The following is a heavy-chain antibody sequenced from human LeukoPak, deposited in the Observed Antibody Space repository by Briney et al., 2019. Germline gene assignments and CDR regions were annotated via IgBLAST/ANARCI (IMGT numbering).Heavy chain of an antibody. V-gene: IGHV4-59*01. CDR3: ARDARYCSGGSCSRTGPFQH. J-gene: IGHJ1*01. CDR1: GGSISSYY. D-gene: IGHD2-15*01. CDR2: IYYSGST. Sequence: SETLSLTCTVSGGSISSYYWSWLRQPPGKGLEWIGYIYYSGSTNYNPSLKSRVTISVDTSKNQFSLKLSSVTAADTAVYYCARDARYCSGGSCSRTGPFQHWGQGTLVTVSS.